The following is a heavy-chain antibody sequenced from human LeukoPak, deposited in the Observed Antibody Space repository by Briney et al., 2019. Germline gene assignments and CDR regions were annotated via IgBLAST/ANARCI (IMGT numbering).Heavy chain of an antibody. D-gene: IGHD3-3*01. V-gene: IGHV1-2*02. J-gene: IGHJ4*02. CDR1: GYTFTDYY. Sequence: ASVKVSCKASGYTFTDYYMQWVRQAPGQGLEWMGWVNPNTGGTNYGQKFQGRVTMTRDTSISTVYMELSRATSDDTAVYYCARGQRITIFGAVIMDYFDYWGQGTLVTVSS. CDR3: ARGQRITIFGAVIMDYFDY. CDR2: VNPNTGGT.